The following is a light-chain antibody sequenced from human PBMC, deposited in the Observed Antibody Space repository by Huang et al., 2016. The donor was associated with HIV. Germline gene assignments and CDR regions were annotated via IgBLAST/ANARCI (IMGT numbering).Light chain of an antibody. CDR3: QQLDSYPVT. J-gene: IGKJ4*01. Sequence: IQLTQSPFSLSASVGDRVTITCRASQGISHYLAWYQQQLGKAPKLLIYAASTLYTGVPSRFSGSGSGTDFTLTISSLQPEDFATYYCQQLDSYPVTFGGGTKVDIK. CDR1: QGISHY. V-gene: IGKV1-9*01. CDR2: AAS.